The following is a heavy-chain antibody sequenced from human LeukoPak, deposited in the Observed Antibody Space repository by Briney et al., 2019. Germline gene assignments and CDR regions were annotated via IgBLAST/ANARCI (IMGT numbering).Heavy chain of an antibody. CDR3: ARDVSSDAFDI. Sequence: GGSLRLSCAASGFTLSSYSMNWVRQAPGKGLEWVSYISSSSSTIYYADSVKGRFTISRDNAKNSLYLQMNSLRAEDTAVYYCARDVSSDAFDIWGRGTMVTVSS. CDR2: ISSSSSTI. CDR1: GFTLSSYS. J-gene: IGHJ3*02. D-gene: IGHD5/OR15-5a*01. V-gene: IGHV3-48*01.